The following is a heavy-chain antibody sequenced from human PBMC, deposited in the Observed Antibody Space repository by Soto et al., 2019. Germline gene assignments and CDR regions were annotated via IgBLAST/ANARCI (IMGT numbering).Heavy chain of an antibody. CDR2: IGSRGETYAT. CDR1: GFTCGASA. D-gene: IGHD3-9*01. V-gene: IGHV3-73*02. CDR3: SRDDSDWFFY. Sequence: EVQLVEAGGGLVQPGGSLKLSCSASGFTCGASALQWARQASGKGLEWLGRIGSRGETYATTYAASVKVRFTISRDDSKKTAYLQMNSLESEDTAVYYCSRDDSDWFFYCGRGTLVTVSS. J-gene: IGHJ4*02.